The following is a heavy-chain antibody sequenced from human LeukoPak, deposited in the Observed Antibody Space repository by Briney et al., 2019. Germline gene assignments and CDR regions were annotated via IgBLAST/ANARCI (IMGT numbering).Heavy chain of an antibody. V-gene: IGHV3-30*18. D-gene: IGHD5-18*01. J-gene: IGHJ4*02. CDR3: AKDKYSPFDY. CDR2: ISYDGSNK. Sequence: TGGSLRLSCAASGFTFSSYGMHWVRQAPGKGLEWVAVISYDGSNKYYADSVKGRFTISRDNSKDTLYLQMNSLRAEDTAVYYCAKDKYSPFDYWGQGTLVTVSS. CDR1: GFTFSSYG.